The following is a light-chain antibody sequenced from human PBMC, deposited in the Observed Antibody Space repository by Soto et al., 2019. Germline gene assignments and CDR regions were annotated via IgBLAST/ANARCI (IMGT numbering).Light chain of an antibody. CDR3: QQYDDWLRLT. Sequence: ELVMTQSPATLSVSPGERASLSCRASQSVNSNYLAWYQQKPGQAPRLLIYGISSRATGIPARFSGSGSGTEFTLTISSLQPEDFAVYFCQQYDDWLRLTFGGGTKVDIK. J-gene: IGKJ4*01. V-gene: IGKV3D-15*01. CDR2: GIS. CDR1: QSVNSN.